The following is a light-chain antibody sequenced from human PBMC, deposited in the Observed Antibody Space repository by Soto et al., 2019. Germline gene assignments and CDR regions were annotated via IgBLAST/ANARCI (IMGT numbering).Light chain of an antibody. V-gene: IGLV2-14*01. CDR1: SSDVGGYNY. CDR3: SSYTSRRTLRV. CDR2: EVS. Sequence: QSALTQPASVSGSPGQSITISCTGTSSDVGGYNYVSWYQQHPGKAPKLMIYEVSNRPSGVSNRFSCSKSGNTASLTISGLQAEDEADYYCSSYTSRRTLRVFGTGTKLTVL. J-gene: IGLJ1*01.